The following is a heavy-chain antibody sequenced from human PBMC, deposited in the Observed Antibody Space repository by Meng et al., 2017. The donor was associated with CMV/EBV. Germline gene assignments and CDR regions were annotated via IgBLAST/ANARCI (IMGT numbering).Heavy chain of an antibody. J-gene: IGHJ4*02. CDR3: ARGRLRYCSSTSCHTNY. D-gene: IGHD2-2*02. CDR2: INHSGST. CDR1: GGSFSGYY. V-gene: IGHV4-34*01. Sequence: GSLRLSCAVYGGSFSGYYWSWIRQPPGKGLEWIGEINHSGSTKYNPSLKSRVTISVDTSKNQFSLKLSSVTAADTAVYYCARGRLRYCSSTSCHTNYWGQGTLVTVSS.